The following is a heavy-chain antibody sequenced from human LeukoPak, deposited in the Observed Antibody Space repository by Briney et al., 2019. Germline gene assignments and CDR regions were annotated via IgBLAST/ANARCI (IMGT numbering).Heavy chain of an antibody. V-gene: IGHV3-30-3*01. CDR3: ARGLAVADYYFDY. J-gene: IGHJ4*02. CDR1: GFTFSSHA. CDR2: ISYDGSNK. Sequence: PGRSLRLSCAASGFTFSSHAMHWVRHAPGKGLEWVAVISYDGSNKYYADSVKGRFTISRDNSKNTLYLQMNSLRAEDTAVYYCARGLAVADYYFDYWGQGTLVTVSS. D-gene: IGHD6-19*01.